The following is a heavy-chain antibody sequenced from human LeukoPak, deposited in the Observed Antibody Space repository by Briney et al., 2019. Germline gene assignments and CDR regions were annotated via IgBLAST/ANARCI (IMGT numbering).Heavy chain of an antibody. Sequence: PGGSLRLSCAASGFTFDDYAMHWVRQTPGKGVEWVSLVSWNGRSTSYADSVKGRFTISRDNSKNSLYLQMNSLRPEDTALYYCAKDTVSSGYSYYAMDVWGKGTTVTVSS. CDR3: AKDTVSSGYSYYAMDV. J-gene: IGHJ6*04. CDR2: VSWNGRST. V-gene: IGHV3-43D*04. CDR1: GFTFDDYA. D-gene: IGHD5-18*01.